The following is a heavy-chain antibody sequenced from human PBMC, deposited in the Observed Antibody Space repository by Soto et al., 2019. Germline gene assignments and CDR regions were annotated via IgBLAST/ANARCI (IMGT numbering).Heavy chain of an antibody. CDR1: GFTFSMSW. Sequence: GGSLRLSCAASGFTFSMSWMHWVRQVPGKGPEWVSRINDDGSSTNYADSVKGRFTISRDNAKNTLYLQMNDLRAEDTAVYYCTRGPRSTSTGTGAFWGQGTLVTVSS. CDR2: INDDGSST. CDR3: TRGPRSTSTGTGAF. J-gene: IGHJ4*02. D-gene: IGHD1-1*01. V-gene: IGHV3-74*01.